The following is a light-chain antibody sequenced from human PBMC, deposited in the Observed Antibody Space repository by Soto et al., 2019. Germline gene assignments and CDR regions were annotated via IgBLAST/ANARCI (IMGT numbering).Light chain of an antibody. CDR3: QQRSDSPT. CDR1: HSVTTH. V-gene: IGKV3-11*01. J-gene: IGKJ5*01. Sequence: NGFTHSLATLSLCTGKRATLSCWPSHSVTTHLAWFQYRPGQTPRLLIYDASTRAPGIPARFSGRGSGADFTLTISSLEPEDFAVYYCQQRSDSPTCGQGTRRE. CDR2: DAS.